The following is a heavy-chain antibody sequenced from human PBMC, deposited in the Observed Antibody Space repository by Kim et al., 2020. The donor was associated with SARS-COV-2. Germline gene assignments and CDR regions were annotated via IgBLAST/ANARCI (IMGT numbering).Heavy chain of an antibody. J-gene: IGHJ4*02. D-gene: IGHD2-2*01. V-gene: IGHV4-39*01. Sequence: YNPALKSRVTISVDTSKNQFSLKLSSVTAADTAVYYCARGSAVPAAIFDYWGQGTLVTVSS. CDR3: ARGSAVPAAIFDY.